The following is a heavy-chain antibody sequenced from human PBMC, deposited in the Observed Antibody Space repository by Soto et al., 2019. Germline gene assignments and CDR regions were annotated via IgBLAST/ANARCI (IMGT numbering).Heavy chain of an antibody. CDR3: ARGSADYSIPCTTDDYYYMDV. V-gene: IGHV1-3*01. CDR1: GYTFTSYA. D-gene: IGHD4-4*01. Sequence: QVPLVQSGAEVKKPGASVKVSCKASGYTFTSYAMHWVRQAPGQRLEWMGWINAGNGNTKYSQKFQGRVTITRDTPASRVYKELSSLRSEDTAVYFCARGSADYSIPCTTDDYYYMDVWGKGTTVTVSS. J-gene: IGHJ6*03. CDR2: INAGNGNT.